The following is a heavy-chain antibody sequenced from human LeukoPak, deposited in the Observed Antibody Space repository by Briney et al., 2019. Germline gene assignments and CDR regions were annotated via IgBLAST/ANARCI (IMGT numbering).Heavy chain of an antibody. CDR2: IYYSGST. Sequence: SETLSLTCTVSGGSISSSSYYWGWIRQPPGKGLEWIGSIYYSGSTNYNPSLKSRVTISVDKSKNQFSLKLSSVTAADTAVYYCAREWGYGSGSYKYFDYWGQGTLVTVSS. CDR1: GGSISSSSYY. J-gene: IGHJ4*02. V-gene: IGHV4-39*07. D-gene: IGHD3-10*01. CDR3: AREWGYGSGSYKYFDY.